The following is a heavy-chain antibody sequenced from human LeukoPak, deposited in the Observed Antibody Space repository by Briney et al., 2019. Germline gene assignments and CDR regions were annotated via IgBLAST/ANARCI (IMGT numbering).Heavy chain of an antibody. D-gene: IGHD4-23*01. J-gene: IGHJ4*02. CDR1: GGSIISCAYY. CDR3: AGDSGNSAFHY. Sequence: SETLSLTCTVSGGSIISCAYYWSWIRQHRGKGLEWIAYVHYSGSTYYNPSLKSRFTISVDTSQNQFSLKLRSVTAADTAVYYCAGDSGNSAFHYWGQGTLVTVSS. CDR2: VHYSGST. V-gene: IGHV4-31*03.